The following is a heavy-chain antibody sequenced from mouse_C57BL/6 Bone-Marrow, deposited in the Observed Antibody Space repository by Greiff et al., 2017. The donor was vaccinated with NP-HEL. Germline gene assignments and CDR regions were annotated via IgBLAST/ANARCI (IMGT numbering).Heavy chain of an antibody. D-gene: IGHD4-1*01. CDR3: ARKDWDPFAY. V-gene: IGHV5-6*01. J-gene: IGHJ3*01. CDR1: GFTFSSYG. CDR2: ISSGGSYT. Sequence: EVNLLESGGDLVKPGGSLKLSCAASGFTFSSYGMSWVRQTPDKRLAWVATISSGGSYTYYPDSVKGRFTISRDNAKNTLYLQMSSLKSEDAAMYYCARKDWDPFAYWGQGTLVTVSA.